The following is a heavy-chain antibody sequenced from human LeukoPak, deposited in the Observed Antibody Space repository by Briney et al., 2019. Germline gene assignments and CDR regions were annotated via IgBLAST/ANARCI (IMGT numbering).Heavy chain of an antibody. J-gene: IGHJ4*02. CDR2: INPNSGGT. CDR1: GYTFTGYY. CDR3: ARDPGRYFDWLPSVWGYDY. Sequence: ASVKVSCKASGYTFTGYYMHWVRQAPGQGLEWMGWINPNSGGTNYAQKFQGRVTMTRDTSISTAYMELRSLRSDDTAVYYCARDPGRYFDWLPSVWGYDYWGQGTLVTVSS. D-gene: IGHD3-9*01. V-gene: IGHV1-2*02.